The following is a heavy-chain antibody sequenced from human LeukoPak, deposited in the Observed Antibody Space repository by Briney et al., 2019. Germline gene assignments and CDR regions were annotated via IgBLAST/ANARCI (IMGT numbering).Heavy chain of an antibody. CDR3: ATEHWGPNS. D-gene: IGHD3-16*01. CDR2: IKGDGSDK. V-gene: IGHV3-7*01. Sequence: GGSLRLSCAASGFTFSSSWMTWVRQAPGKGLEWLANIKGDGSDKNYVDSVKGRFTITRDNAKNSLFLQMSSLRGEDTALYYCATEHWGPNSWGQGTLVTVSS. J-gene: IGHJ4*02. CDR1: GFTFSSSW.